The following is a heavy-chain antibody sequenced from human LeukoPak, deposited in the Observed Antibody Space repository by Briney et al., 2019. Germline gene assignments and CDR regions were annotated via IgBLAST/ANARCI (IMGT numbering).Heavy chain of an antibody. CDR3: ASNWSDFDY. CDR2: IYEGETT. CDR1: GGSISSYY. V-gene: IGHV4-59*08. J-gene: IGHJ4*02. D-gene: IGHD1-1*01. Sequence: PSETLSLTCTVSGGSISSYYWGWIRQPPGKGVEWIASIYEGETTYYNPSLKGRLTISVDTSKNQFSLKLSSVTAADTAVYYCASNWSDFDYWGPGTLVTVSS.